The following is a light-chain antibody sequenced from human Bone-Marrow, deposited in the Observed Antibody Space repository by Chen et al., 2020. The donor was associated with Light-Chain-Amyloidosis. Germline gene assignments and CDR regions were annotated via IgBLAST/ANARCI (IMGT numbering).Light chain of an antibody. J-gene: IGLJ3*02. V-gene: IGLV3-21*02. CDR3: QVWDRSSDRPV. Sequence: SYVLTTPSSVSVAPGQTATLACGGHNIGSTSVHWFQQTPGQAPLLVVYDDSDRPSGIPERWSGSNSGNTATRPISRVEAGDEADDYCQVWDRSSDRPVFGGGTKLTVL. CDR1: NIGSTS. CDR2: DDS.